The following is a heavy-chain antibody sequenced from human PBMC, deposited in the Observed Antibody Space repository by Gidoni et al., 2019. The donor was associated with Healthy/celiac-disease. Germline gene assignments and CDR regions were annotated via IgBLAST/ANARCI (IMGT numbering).Heavy chain of an antibody. V-gene: IGHV3-21*01. CDR2: ISSSSSYI. J-gene: IGHJ4*02. CDR3: ARDSLGFRDDY. Sequence: EVQLVESGGGLVKPGGSLGPSCAASGFTFSSYSMNWVRQAPGKGLEWVSSISSSSSYIYYADSVKGRFTISRDNAKNSLYLQMNSLRAEDTAVYYCARDSLGFRDDYWGQGTLVTVSS. D-gene: IGHD1-26*01. CDR1: GFTFSSYS.